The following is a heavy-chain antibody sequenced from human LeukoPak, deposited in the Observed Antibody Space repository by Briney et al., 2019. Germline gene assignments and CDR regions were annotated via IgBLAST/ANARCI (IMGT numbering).Heavy chain of an antibody. CDR1: GFTFSSYA. Sequence: PGGSLRLSCATSGFTFSSYAMSWVRQAPGKGLEWVSAISGSGGSTYYADSVKGRFTISRDNAKNSLYLQMNSLRAEDTAVYYCARDYDSSGCFDYWGQGTLVTVSS. CDR2: ISGSGGST. CDR3: ARDYDSSGCFDY. V-gene: IGHV3-23*01. D-gene: IGHD3-22*01. J-gene: IGHJ4*02.